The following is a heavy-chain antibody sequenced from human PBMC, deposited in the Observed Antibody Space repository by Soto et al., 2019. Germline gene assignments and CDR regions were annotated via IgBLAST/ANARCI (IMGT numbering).Heavy chain of an antibody. J-gene: IGHJ5*02. Sequence: QVQLVESGGGVVQPGRSLRLSCAASGFTFSSYGMHWVRQAPGKGLEWVAVISYDGSNKYYADSVKGRFTISRDNSKNTLYLQMNSLRAEDTAVYYCAKPKSGTTWGIDPWGQRTLVTVSS. CDR1: GFTFSSYG. D-gene: IGHD1-26*01. CDR3: AKPKSGTTWGIDP. CDR2: ISYDGSNK. V-gene: IGHV3-30*18.